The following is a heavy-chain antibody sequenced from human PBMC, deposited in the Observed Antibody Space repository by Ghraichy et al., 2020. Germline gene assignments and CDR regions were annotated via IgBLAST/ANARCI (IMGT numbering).Heavy chain of an antibody. CDR2: ISGNGRDT. CDR3: VGEGQELGKGGFDP. V-gene: IGHV3-11*06. J-gene: IGHJ5*02. Sequence: GGSLRLSCATSGFTFNDDYRSWIRQAPGKGLEWVSLISGNGRDTNYTDSVRGRFTTFSDNAKNSLYLQLNTLRVEDAAVYYCVGEGQELGKGGFDPCGQGTLGTVSS. D-gene: IGHD1-7*01. CDR1: GFTFNDDY.